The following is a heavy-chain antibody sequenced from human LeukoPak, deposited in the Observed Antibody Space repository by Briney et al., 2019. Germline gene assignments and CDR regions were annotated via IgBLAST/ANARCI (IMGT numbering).Heavy chain of an antibody. CDR2: ICSGGNR. CDR1: GGSISSSPYY. D-gene: IGHD1-26*01. J-gene: IGHJ4*02. V-gene: IGHV4-39*02. CDR3: ARDGPWESDC. Sequence: PSETLSLTCTVSGGSISSSPYYWGWIRQPPGKGLEWIGSICSGGNRCYNPSLQSRVTISVDSSRNHFFLQLTSATAADTAVYFCARDGPWESDCWGQGTLVTVSS.